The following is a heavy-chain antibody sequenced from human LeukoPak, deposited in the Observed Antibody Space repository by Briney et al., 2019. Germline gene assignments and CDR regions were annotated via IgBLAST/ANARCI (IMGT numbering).Heavy chain of an antibody. V-gene: IGHV3-9*01. J-gene: IGHJ4*02. Sequence: GGSLRLSCAASGFTFDDYAMHWVRQAPGKGLEWVSGISWNSGSIGYADSVKGRFTISRDNAKNSLYLQMNSLRAEDTALYYCAKGNYYDSSGYYYDLGGFDYWGQGTLVTVSS. CDR1: GFTFDDYA. CDR3: AKGNYYDSSGYYYDLGGFDY. D-gene: IGHD3-22*01. CDR2: ISWNSGSI.